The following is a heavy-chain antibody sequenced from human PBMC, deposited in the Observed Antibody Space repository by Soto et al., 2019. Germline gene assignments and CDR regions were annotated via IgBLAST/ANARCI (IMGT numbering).Heavy chain of an antibody. V-gene: IGHV1-18*01. J-gene: IGHJ3*02. Sequence: QVQLVQSGAEVKKPGASVKVSCKASGYTFTSYGISWVRQAPGQGLEWMGWISAYNGNTNYAQKLQGRVTMTTDTSTSTDYMELRSLRSDDTSVYYWARVALGEYSSSWFAFDIWGQGTMVTVSA. CDR3: ARVALGEYSSSWFAFDI. D-gene: IGHD6-13*01. CDR1: GYTFTSYG. CDR2: ISAYNGNT.